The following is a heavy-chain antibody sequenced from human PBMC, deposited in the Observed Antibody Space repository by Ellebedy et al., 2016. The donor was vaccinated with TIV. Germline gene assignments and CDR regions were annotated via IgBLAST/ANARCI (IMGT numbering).Heavy chain of an antibody. CDR3: FLRIRRGY. CDR2: ISGSSSRI. J-gene: IGHJ4*02. Sequence: GESLKISCAASGFTFSSYAMSWVRQAPGKGLEWVSYISGSSSRIYYADSVKGRFTISRDNAKNSLYLQMNSLRDEDTAVYYCFLRIRRGYWGQGTLVTVSS. V-gene: IGHV3-48*02. D-gene: IGHD2/OR15-2a*01. CDR1: GFTFSSYA.